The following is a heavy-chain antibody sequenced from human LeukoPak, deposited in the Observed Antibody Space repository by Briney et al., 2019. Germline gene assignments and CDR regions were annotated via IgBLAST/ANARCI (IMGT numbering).Heavy chain of an antibody. D-gene: IGHD6-19*01. CDR2: ISYDGSNK. CDR3: AKDGAYSSGWYFDY. Sequence: GGSLRLSCAASGFTFSSYGMHWVRQAPGKGLEWVAVISYDGSNKYYADSVKGRFTISRDNSKNTLYLQMNSLGAEDTAVYYCAKDGAYSSGWYFDYWGQGTLVTVSS. J-gene: IGHJ4*02. CDR1: GFTFSSYG. V-gene: IGHV3-30*18.